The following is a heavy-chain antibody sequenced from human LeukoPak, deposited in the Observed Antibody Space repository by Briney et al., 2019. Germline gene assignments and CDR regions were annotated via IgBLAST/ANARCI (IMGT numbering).Heavy chain of an antibody. Sequence: GGSLRLSCAASGFTFTKYWMTWVRQAPGKGLEWVGNIKQDGSDKNYMDSVKGRFTISRDNTKNSVYLQMSSLRAEDTAVYYCARQRDYYDSSGYYGPSLDYWGQGTLVTVSS. D-gene: IGHD3-22*01. CDR1: GFTFTKYW. V-gene: IGHV3-7*01. CDR3: ARQRDYYDSSGYYGPSLDY. J-gene: IGHJ4*02. CDR2: IKQDGSDK.